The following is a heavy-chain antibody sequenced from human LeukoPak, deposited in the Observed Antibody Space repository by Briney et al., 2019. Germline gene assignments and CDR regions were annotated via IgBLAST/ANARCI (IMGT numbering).Heavy chain of an antibody. V-gene: IGHV4-4*02. CDR2: IYHSGST. CDR1: GGSISSSNW. CDR3: ARVFPQAGTRRGLDY. J-gene: IGHJ4*02. Sequence: SETLSLTCAVSGGSISSSNWWSWVRQPPGKGLEWIGEIYHSGSTNYNPSLKSRVTISVDKSKNQFSLKLSSVTAADTAVYYCARVFPQAGTRRGLDYWGQGTLVTVSS. D-gene: IGHD6-13*01.